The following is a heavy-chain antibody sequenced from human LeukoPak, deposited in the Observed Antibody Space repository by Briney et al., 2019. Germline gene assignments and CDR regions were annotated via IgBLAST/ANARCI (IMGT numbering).Heavy chain of an antibody. J-gene: IGHJ4*02. CDR2: ISYSGST. V-gene: IGHV4-59*01. CDR1: GGSISSYY. D-gene: IGHD3-22*01. Sequence: SETLSLTCTVSGGSISSYYWSWIRQPPGKGLEWMGYISYSGSTNYNPSLKSRVTISVDTSENQFSLKLSSVTAADTAVYYCARSSSAHYYDSSGYLPSHFDCWGQGTLVAVSS. CDR3: ARSSSAHYYDSSGYLPSHFDC.